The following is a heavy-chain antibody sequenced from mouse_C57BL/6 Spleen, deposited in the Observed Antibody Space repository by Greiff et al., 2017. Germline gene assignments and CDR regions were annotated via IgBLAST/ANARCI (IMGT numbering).Heavy chain of an antibody. Sequence: VQLQQSGAELARPGASVKLSCKASGYTFTSYGISWVKQRTGQGLEWIGEIYPRSGNTYYNEKFKGKATLTADKSSSTAYMERRRMSSEDSAVYCCATGKGEYFDDWGQGTTLKVSS. D-gene: IGHD4-1*01. V-gene: IGHV1-81*01. CDR2: IYPRSGNT. J-gene: IGHJ2*01. CDR3: ATGKGEYFDD. CDR1: GYTFTSYG.